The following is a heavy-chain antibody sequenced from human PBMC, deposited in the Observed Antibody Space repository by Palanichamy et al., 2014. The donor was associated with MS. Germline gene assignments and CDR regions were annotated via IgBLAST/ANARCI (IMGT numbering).Heavy chain of an antibody. CDR1: GSFISNYS. V-gene: IGHV3-21*01. J-gene: IGHJ4*02. CDR3: ATDALGPLAY. D-gene: IGHD7-27*01. CDR2: ISSSPSHM. Sequence: EVQLVESGGVLAKPGGSLRLSCAASGSFISNYSMNWVRQAPGKGLEWVSSISSSPSHMYYADSVKGRFTISRDNVKNSLFLQMSSLRVEDTGVYYCATDALGPLAYWGQGTLVIVSS.